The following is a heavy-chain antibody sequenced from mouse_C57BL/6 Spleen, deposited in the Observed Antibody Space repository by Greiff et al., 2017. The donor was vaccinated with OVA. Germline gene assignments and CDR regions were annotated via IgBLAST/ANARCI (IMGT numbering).Heavy chain of an antibody. CDR2: IRNKANGYTT. CDR1: GFTFTDYY. D-gene: IGHD2-4*01. V-gene: IGHV7-3*01. CDR3: ARIYYDYDGAWFAY. J-gene: IGHJ3*01. Sequence: EVKLVESGGGLVQPGGSLSLSCAASGFTFTDYYMSWVRQPPGKALEWLGFIRNKANGYTTEYSASVKGRFTISRDNSQSILYLQMNALRAEDSATYYCARIYYDYDGAWFAYWGQGTLVTVSA.